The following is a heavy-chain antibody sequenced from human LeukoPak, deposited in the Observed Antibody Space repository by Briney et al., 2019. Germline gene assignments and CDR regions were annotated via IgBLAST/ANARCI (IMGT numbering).Heavy chain of an antibody. V-gene: IGHV3-48*03. J-gene: IGHJ4*02. CDR1: GFTFSSYE. CDR3: ARVLDYGDYFDY. D-gene: IGHD4-17*01. Sequence: PGGSLRLSCAASGFTFSSYEMNWVRQAPGKGLEWVSYISSSGSTIYYADSVKGRFTISRDNAKNSLYLQMNSLRAEDTAVYYCARVLDYGDYFDYWGQGTLVTVPS. CDR2: ISSSGSTI.